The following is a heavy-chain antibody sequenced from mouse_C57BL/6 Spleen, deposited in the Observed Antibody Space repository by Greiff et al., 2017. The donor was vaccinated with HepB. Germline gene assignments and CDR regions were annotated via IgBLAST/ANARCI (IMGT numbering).Heavy chain of an antibody. D-gene: IGHD2-1*01. CDR2: IDPENGDT. J-gene: IGHJ2*01. CDR3: TTYYGNYSY. V-gene: IGHV14-4*01. Sequence: VQLQQSGAELVRPGASVKLSCTASGFNIKDDYMHWVKQRPEQGLEWIGWIDPENGDTEYASKFQGKATITADTSSNTAHLQLSSLTSEDTAVYYCTTYYGNYSYWGQGTTLTVSS. CDR1: GFNIKDDY.